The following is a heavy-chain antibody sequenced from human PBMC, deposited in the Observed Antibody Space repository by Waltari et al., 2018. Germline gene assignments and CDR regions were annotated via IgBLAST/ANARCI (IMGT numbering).Heavy chain of an antibody. CDR3: ARSGTLDFDY. D-gene: IGHD1-1*01. V-gene: IGHV4-38-2*01. Sequence: QVQLQESGPGLVKPSETLSLTCAVSGYSISSCYYWGWIRQPPGKGLEWIGSIYHSGSTYYNPSLKSRVTISVDTSKNQFSLKLSSVTAADTAVYYCARSGTLDFDYWGQGTLVTVSS. CDR1: GYSISSCYY. J-gene: IGHJ4*02. CDR2: IYHSGST.